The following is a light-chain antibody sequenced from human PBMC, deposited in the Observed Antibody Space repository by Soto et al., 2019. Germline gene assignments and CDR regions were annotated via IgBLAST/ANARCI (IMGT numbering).Light chain of an antibody. CDR2: DVS. CDR1: SSDVGGSNG. V-gene: IGLV2-18*02. J-gene: IGLJ1*01. Sequence: SVLTQPPSVSGSPGQSVDISCTGTSSDVGGSNGVSWYQQPPGTAPKLIIYDVSNRPSGVPDRFSGSKSGNTASLIISGLQAEDEGDYYCSSYTSSSTYVFGTGTKVTVL. CDR3: SSYTSSSTYV.